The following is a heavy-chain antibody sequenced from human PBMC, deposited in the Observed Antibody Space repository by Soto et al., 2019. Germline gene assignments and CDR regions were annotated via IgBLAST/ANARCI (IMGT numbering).Heavy chain of an antibody. Sequence: QVQLQESGPGLVKPSGTLSLTCAVSGGSISSSNWWSWVRQPPGKGLEWIGEIYHSGNTNYNPSLKXGXTXAXXKARNQCSRKLSSVTAADTAVYYCARRWGEGRVDYWGQGTLVTVSS. J-gene: IGHJ4*02. CDR2: IYHSGNT. V-gene: IGHV4-4*02. D-gene: IGHD3-10*01. CDR3: ARRWGEGRVDY. CDR1: GGSISSSNW.